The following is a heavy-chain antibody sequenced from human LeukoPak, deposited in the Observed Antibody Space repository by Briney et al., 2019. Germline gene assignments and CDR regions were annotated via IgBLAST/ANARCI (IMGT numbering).Heavy chain of an antibody. CDR1: GFTFSSYA. Sequence: GESLRLSCAASGFTFSSYAMTWVRQAPGKGLEWVSTVSGSAGRTDYADSVKGRFTISRDNLKNTLYLQMNSLRAEDTAVYYCAKDRGHCVNGVCHNYYYMDVWGKGTTVTVSS. CDR3: AKDRGHCVNGVCHNYYYMDV. CDR2: VSGSAGRT. D-gene: IGHD2-8*01. J-gene: IGHJ6*03. V-gene: IGHV3-23*01.